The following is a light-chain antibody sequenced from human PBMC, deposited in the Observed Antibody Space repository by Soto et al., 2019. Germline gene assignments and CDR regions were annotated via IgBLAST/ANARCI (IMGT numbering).Light chain of an antibody. CDR1: SSDVGSYNL. J-gene: IGLJ1*01. Sequence: QSALTQPASVSGSPGQSITISCTGTSSDVGSYNLVSWYQQHPGKAPKLMIYEGSKRPSGVSNRFSGSKSGNTASLTISGLQSEDEADYYCCSYAGSSTSYVCGTWTKLTVL. V-gene: IGLV2-23*01. CDR2: EGS. CDR3: CSYAGSSTSYV.